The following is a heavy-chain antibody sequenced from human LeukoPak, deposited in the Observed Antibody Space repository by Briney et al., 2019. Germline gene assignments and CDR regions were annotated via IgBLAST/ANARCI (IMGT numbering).Heavy chain of an antibody. V-gene: IGHV4-34*01. J-gene: IGHJ4*02. CDR1: GGSFSGYY. Sequence: PSETLSLTCAVYGGSFSGYYWSWFRQPPGKGLEWIGEINHSGSTNYNPSLKSRVTISVDTSKNQFSLKLSSVTAADTAVYYCARGAGYCSGGSCYSDYWGQGTLVTVSS. D-gene: IGHD2-15*01. CDR3: ARGAGYCSGGSCYSDY. CDR2: INHSGST.